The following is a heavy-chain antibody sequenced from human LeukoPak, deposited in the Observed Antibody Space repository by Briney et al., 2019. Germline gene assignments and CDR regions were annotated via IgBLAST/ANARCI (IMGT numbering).Heavy chain of an antibody. D-gene: IGHD1-26*01. Sequence: GGSLRLSCAASGFTFNDYVMHWVRQAPGKGLEWVAIISNDGEYKFYADSVKGRFTISRDNSKNTLYLQVVSLRAEDTAVYYCARDYRHSGSYTYLSDYWGQGTLVTVSS. CDR2: ISNDGEYK. V-gene: IGHV3-30*04. CDR3: ARDYRHSGSYTYLSDY. CDR1: GFTFNDYV. J-gene: IGHJ4*02.